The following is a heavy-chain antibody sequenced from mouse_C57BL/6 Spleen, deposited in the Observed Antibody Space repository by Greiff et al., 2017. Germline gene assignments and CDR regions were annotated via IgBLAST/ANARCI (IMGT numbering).Heavy chain of an antibody. CDR2: IYPSDSET. CDR3: AIYYGNYEFDY. V-gene: IGHV1-61*01. D-gene: IGHD2-1*01. Sequence: QVQLQQPGAELVRPGSSVKLSCKASGYTFTSYWMDWVKQRPGQGLEWIGNIYPSDSETHYNQKFKDKATLTVDKSSSTAYMQLSSLTSEDSAVYYCAIYYGNYEFDYWGQGTTLTVSS. J-gene: IGHJ2*01. CDR1: GYTFTSYW.